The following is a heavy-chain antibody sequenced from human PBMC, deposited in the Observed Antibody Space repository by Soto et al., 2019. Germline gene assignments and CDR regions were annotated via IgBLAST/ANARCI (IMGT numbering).Heavy chain of an antibody. V-gene: IGHV1-46*01. CDR1: GYTFTSYD. D-gene: IGHD2-15*01. Sequence: ASVKVSCKASGYTFTSYDMHWVRQAPGQGLEWMGIINPICGTTSYAQKFQGRVTMTTDKSTSTAYMELSSLRSEDTAVYYWARLDRSLEDSEIAYYYGMDVWGQGTTVTVSS. CDR2: INPICGTT. CDR3: ARLDRSLEDSEIAYYYGMDV. J-gene: IGHJ6*02.